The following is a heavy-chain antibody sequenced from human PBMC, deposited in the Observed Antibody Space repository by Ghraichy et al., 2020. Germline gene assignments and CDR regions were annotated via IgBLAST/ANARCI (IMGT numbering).Heavy chain of an antibody. CDR2: IYYSGST. J-gene: IGHJ2*01. CDR3: ARRILYSYDGGYFDL. Sequence: SETLSLTCIVSGDSISGGSISSSSYFCDWIRQPPGKGLEWIGSIYYSGSTYYNPSLRTRVTISVDTSKNHFSLKLSSVTAADTAVYYCARRILYSYDGGYFDLWGRGTLVTVSS. V-gene: IGHV4-39*02. D-gene: IGHD3-22*01. CDR1: GGSISSSSYF.